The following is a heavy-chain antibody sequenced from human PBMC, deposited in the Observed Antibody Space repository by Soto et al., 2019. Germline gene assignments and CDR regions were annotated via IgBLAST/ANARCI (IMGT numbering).Heavy chain of an antibody. CDR1: GFTFSSYA. D-gene: IGHD5-12*01. CDR2: ISGSGGST. V-gene: IGHV3-23*01. CDR3: AIDIVATIAGGDWFDP. J-gene: IGHJ5*02. Sequence: GSLRLSCAASGFTFSSYAMSWVRQAPGKGLEWVSAISGSGGSTYYADSVKGRFTISRDNSKNTLYLQMNSLRAEDTAVYYCAIDIVATIAGGDWFDPWGQGTLVTVSS.